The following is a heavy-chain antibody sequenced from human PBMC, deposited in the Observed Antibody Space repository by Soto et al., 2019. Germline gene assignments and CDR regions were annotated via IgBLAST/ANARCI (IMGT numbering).Heavy chain of an antibody. CDR1: GGSISSYY. CDR2: IYYNGST. D-gene: IGHD6-19*01. Sequence: SETLSLTCTVSGGSISSYYWGWIRQPPGKGLEWIGYIYYNGSTNYNPSLKSRVTISVDTSKNQFSLKLSSVTAADTAVYYCARQIGSVAVFIDYWGQGTLVTVSS. V-gene: IGHV4-59*01. J-gene: IGHJ4*02. CDR3: ARQIGSVAVFIDY.